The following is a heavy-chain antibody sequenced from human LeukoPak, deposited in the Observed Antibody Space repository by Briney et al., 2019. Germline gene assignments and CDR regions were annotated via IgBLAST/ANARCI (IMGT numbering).Heavy chain of an antibody. CDR2: ISSSGSTI. CDR1: GFTSSDYY. V-gene: IGHV3-11*04. CDR3: ARGGNYDILTGYLGY. Sequence: GGSLRLSCAASGFTSSDYYMSWIRQAPGKGLEWVSYISSSGSTIYYADSVKGRFTISRDNSKNTLYLQMNSLRAEDTAVYYCARGGNYDILTGYLGYWGQGTLATVSS. J-gene: IGHJ4*02. D-gene: IGHD3-9*01.